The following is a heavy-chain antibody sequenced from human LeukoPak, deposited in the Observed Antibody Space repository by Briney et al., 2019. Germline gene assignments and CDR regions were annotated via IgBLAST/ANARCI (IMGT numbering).Heavy chain of an antibody. Sequence: SETLSLTCTVSGDSISSSSYYWGRVRQPPGRGLERIGSIYYSGSTYYHPSLKSRVTISVDTSKNQFSLKLSSVTAADTAVYYCARHLGVFRWLQPHFDYWGQGTLVTVSS. CDR3: ARHLGVFRWLQPHFDY. J-gene: IGHJ4*02. CDR1: GDSISSSSYY. CDR2: IYYSGST. D-gene: IGHD5-24*01. V-gene: IGHV4-39*01.